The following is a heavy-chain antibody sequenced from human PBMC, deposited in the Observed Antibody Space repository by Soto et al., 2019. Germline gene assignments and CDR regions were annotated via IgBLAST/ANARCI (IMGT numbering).Heavy chain of an antibody. D-gene: IGHD5-18*01. Sequence: ASVKVSCKASGGTFSSYAISWVRQAPGQGLEWMGGITPIFGTANYAQKFQGRVTITADESTSTAYMELSSLRSEDTAVYYCASGDGAMVTKFDYWGQGTLVTVSS. V-gene: IGHV1-69*13. CDR3: ASGDGAMVTKFDY. CDR1: GGTFSSYA. CDR2: ITPIFGTA. J-gene: IGHJ4*02.